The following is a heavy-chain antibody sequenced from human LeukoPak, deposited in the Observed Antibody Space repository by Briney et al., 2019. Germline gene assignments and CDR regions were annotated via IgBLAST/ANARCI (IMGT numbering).Heavy chain of an antibody. CDR1: AGSISSYY. D-gene: IGHD6-13*01. Sequence: PSETLSLTCTVSAGSISSYYWSWNRQPPGKGREWIGYIYYSGSTNYNPSLKGRVTISGGTSKNQFSLKLSSVTAADPAVYYCARVSSSSSWYHVSYYYGMDVWGQGTTVTISS. J-gene: IGHJ6*02. CDR3: ARVSSSSSWYHVSYYYGMDV. CDR2: IYYSGST. V-gene: IGHV4-59*01.